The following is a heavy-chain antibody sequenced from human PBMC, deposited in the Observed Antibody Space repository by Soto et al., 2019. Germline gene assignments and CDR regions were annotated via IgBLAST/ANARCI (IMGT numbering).Heavy chain of an antibody. CDR1: GGSISSGGYY. CDR2: IYYSGST. D-gene: IGHD2-8*01. V-gene: IGHV4-31*03. CDR3: ARDRAIYCTDGVCHLFDY. J-gene: IGHJ4*02. Sequence: QVQLQESGPGLVKPSQTLSLTCTVSGGSISSGGYYWSWIRQHPGKGLEWIGYIYYSGSTYYNPSLKSRVNISVDTTKNQFSLKLSSVTAADTAVYYCARDRAIYCTDGVCHLFDYWGQGTLVTVSS.